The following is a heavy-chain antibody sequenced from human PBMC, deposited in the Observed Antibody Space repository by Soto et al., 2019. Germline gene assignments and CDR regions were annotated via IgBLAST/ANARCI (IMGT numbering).Heavy chain of an antibody. D-gene: IGHD6-19*01. CDR3: ARRRLISSGSFSRYDY. Sequence: PGGSLRLSCEASGFTFNNFAMSWVRQAPGKGLEWVSTISDSGSTYYANPVKGRFTISRDNSNNTLYLQMNSLRAEDTAVYYCARRRLISSGSFSRYDYWGQGTLVTVSS. V-gene: IGHV3-23*01. J-gene: IGHJ4*02. CDR2: ISDSGST. CDR1: GFTFNNFA.